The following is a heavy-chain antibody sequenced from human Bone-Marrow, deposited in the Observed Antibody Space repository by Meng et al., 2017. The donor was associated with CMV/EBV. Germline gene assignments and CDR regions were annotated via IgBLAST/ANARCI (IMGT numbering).Heavy chain of an antibody. V-gene: IGHV3-9*01. CDR1: FDDYA. Sequence: FDDYAMHWVRQAPGKGLEWVSGINWNSDNTGYADSVKGRFTISRDNSKNTLYLQMNSLRAEDTAVYYCAKDKGMDVWGQGTTVSVSS. CDR3: AKDKGMDV. J-gene: IGHJ6*02. CDR2: INWNSDNT.